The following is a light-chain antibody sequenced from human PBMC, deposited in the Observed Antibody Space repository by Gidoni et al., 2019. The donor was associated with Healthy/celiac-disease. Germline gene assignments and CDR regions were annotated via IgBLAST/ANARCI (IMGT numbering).Light chain of an antibody. CDR2: AAS. CDR3: KQYYSYPRT. CDR1: QGISSY. Sequence: ALRMTQSPSSFSASTGDRVTITCRASQGISSYLAWYQQKPGKAPKLLIYAASTLQSGGPSRCRGSGYGTDFTLTIRCVQSEDFATYYCKQYYSYPRTFGQGTKLEIK. V-gene: IGKV1-8*01. J-gene: IGKJ2*01.